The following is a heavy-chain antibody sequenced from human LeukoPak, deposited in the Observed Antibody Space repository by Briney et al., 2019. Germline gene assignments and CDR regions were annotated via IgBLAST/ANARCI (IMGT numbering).Heavy chain of an antibody. CDR3: AYLITMVPSRGH. J-gene: IGHJ4*02. V-gene: IGHV1-46*03. CDR1: GYTFTSYY. D-gene: IGHD3-10*01. CDR2: INPSGGST. Sequence: GASVKVSCKASGYTFTSYYMHWVRQAPGQGLEWMGIINPSGGSTSYAQKFQGRVTMTRDMSTSTVYMELSSLRSEDTAVYYCAYLITMVPSRGHWGQGTLVTVSS.